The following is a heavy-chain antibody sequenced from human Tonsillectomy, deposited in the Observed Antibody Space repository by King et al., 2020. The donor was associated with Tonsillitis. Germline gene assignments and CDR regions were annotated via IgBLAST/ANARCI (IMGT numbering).Heavy chain of an antibody. J-gene: IGHJ2*01. CDR3: ARFLAVAGNWYFDL. CDR2: IYPGDSDT. D-gene: IGHD6-19*01. Sequence: QLVQSGAEVKKPGGSLKISCKGSGYSFTSYWIGWVRPRPGKGLEWVGIIYPGDSDTRYSPSFQGQVTISADKSLRPAYLQWSRLKASDTAMYYCARFLAVAGNWYFDLWGRGTLVTVSS. CDR1: GYSFTSYW. V-gene: IGHV5-51*01.